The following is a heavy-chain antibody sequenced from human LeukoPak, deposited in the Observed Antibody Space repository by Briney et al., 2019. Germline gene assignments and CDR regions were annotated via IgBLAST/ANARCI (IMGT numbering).Heavy chain of an antibody. Sequence: GGSLRLSCAGSGFTFSSYWMHWVRQAPGKGLVWVSRINSDGSSTSYADSVKGRFTISRDNSKNTLYLQMNSLRAEDTAVYYCAKGDTAMVTIDYWGQGTLVTVSS. CDR1: GFTFSSYW. J-gene: IGHJ4*02. CDR2: INSDGSST. V-gene: IGHV3-74*01. CDR3: AKGDTAMVTIDY. D-gene: IGHD5-18*01.